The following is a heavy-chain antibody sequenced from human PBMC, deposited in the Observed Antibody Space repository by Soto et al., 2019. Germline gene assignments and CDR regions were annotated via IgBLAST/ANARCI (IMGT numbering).Heavy chain of an antibody. J-gene: IGHJ5*02. CDR1: GYSFTSYW. CDR3: ARPRNVVVVAATLSQDKCWDP. V-gene: IGHV5-51*01. Sequence: GESLKISCKGSGYSFTSYWIGWVRQMPGKGLEWMGIIYPRDSDTRYSPSFQGQVTISADKSISTAYLQWSSLKASDTAMYSCARPRNVVVVAATLSQDKCWDPWSQRTLSTVSS. D-gene: IGHD2-15*01. CDR2: IYPRDSDT.